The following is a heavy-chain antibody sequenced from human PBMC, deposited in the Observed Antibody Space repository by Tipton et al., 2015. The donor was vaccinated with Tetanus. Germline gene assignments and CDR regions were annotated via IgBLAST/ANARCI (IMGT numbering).Heavy chain of an antibody. Sequence: TLSLTCTVSGGSVNSGRYYWTWIRQHPGKGLEWIGYVYYSGSATYNPSLKRRVVISVDTSKDQFSRKMNSVTAADTAVYYCARVGNTMIGGQATHFDYWGPGALVTVSS. V-gene: IGHV4-31*03. D-gene: IGHD3-10*01. J-gene: IGHJ4*02. CDR3: ARVGNTMIGGQATHFDY. CDR1: GGSVNSGRYY. CDR2: VYYSGSA.